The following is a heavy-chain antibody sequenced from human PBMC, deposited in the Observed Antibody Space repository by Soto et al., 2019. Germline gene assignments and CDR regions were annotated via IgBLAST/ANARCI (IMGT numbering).Heavy chain of an antibody. Sequence: SETLALTCTVSGDSISSGGYYWSWIRQRPGKGLEWIGYIYYSGSTYYNPSLKSRVTISVDTSKNQFSLKLSSVTAADTAVYYCARDCSGGGCFSDHHFYYGMDVWGQGTTLTVS. D-gene: IGHD2-15*01. CDR1: GDSISSGGYY. CDR2: IYYSGST. J-gene: IGHJ6*02. CDR3: ARDCSGGGCFSDHHFYYGMDV. V-gene: IGHV4-31*03.